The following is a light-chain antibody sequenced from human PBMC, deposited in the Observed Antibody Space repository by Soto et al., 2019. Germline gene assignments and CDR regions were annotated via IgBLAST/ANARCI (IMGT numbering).Light chain of an antibody. CDR2: DVT. CDR3: SSYTSSSTLDV. J-gene: IGLJ1*01. Sequence: QSALTQPASVSGSPGQSITISCTGTSSDVGDNNYVSWYQQHPGKAPKLMIYDVTHRPSGISNRFSGSKSGNTASLTISVLQAEEEADYYCSSYTSSSTLDVFGTGTKLTVL. V-gene: IGLV2-14*01. CDR1: SSDVGDNNY.